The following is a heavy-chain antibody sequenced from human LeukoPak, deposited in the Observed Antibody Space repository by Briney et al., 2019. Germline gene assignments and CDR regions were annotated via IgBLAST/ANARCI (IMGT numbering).Heavy chain of an antibody. CDR2: ISSSSSTI. CDR1: GFTFSSYW. Sequence: GGSLRLSCEASGFTFSSYWMSWVRQAPGKGLEWVSYISSSSSTIYYADSVKGRFTISRDNAKNSLYLQMNSLRAEDTAVYYCAKLITMIVVAAQYFQHWGQGTLVTVSS. CDR3: AKLITMIVVAAQYFQH. D-gene: IGHD3-22*01. J-gene: IGHJ1*01. V-gene: IGHV3-48*01.